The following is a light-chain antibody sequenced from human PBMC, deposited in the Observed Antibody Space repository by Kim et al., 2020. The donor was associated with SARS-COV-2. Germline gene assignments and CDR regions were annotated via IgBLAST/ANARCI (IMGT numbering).Light chain of an antibody. Sequence: LSPGERATLSCRASQSISSSYLAWYQQKPGQAPRLLIYGASSRATGIPDRFSGSGSGTDFTLTISRLEPEDFAVYYCQQYGSSPYTFGQGTKLEI. J-gene: IGKJ2*01. CDR1: QSISSSY. CDR3: QQYGSSPYT. V-gene: IGKV3-20*01. CDR2: GAS.